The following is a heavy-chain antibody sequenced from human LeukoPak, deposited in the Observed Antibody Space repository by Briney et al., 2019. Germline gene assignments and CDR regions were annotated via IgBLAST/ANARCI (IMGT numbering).Heavy chain of an antibody. V-gene: IGHV3-23*01. CDR1: GFTFSSYA. J-gene: IGHJ4*02. CDR2: ISGSGGST. CDR3: AKDLQGYYYDNSGCLDY. D-gene: IGHD3-22*01. Sequence: GGSLRLSCAASGFTFSSYAMSWVRQAPGKGLEWVSAISGSGGSTYYADSVKGRFTISRDNSKNTLYLQMNSLRAEDTAVYYCAKDLQGYYYDNSGCLDYWGQGTLVTVSS.